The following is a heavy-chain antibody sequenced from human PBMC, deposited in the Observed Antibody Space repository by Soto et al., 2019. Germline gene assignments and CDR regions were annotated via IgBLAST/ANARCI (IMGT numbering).Heavy chain of an antibody. Sequence: EVQVVESGGGLVQPGGSLRLSCAVSGLTFSDYYFDWVRQSPGKGLEWVGRSKNKANGYTMEYAASVKGRFTISRDDSKQSVFLQMSSLRTENTAVYYCVIVGRTSWGHGTTVTVPS. D-gene: IGHD3-3*01. CDR1: GLTFSDYY. J-gene: IGHJ3*01. CDR2: SKNKANGYTM. V-gene: IGHV3-72*01. CDR3: VIVGRTS.